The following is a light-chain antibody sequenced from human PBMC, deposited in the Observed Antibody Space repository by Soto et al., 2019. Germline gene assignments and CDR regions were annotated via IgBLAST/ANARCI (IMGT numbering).Light chain of an antibody. J-gene: IGKJ5*01. CDR3: QQYNNWPPIT. CDR2: GAS. Sequence: EIVMTQSPATLSVSPGERATLSCRASQSVSSNFAWYQQKPGQAPRLLLYGASTRATGIPARFSGSGSGTEFTLTLSSLQSEDFAVYYCQQYNNWPPITFGQGTRLEIK. CDR1: QSVSSN. V-gene: IGKV3-15*01.